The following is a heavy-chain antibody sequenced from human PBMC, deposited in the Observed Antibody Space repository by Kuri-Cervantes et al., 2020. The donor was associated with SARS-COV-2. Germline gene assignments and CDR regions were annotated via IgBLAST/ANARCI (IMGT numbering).Heavy chain of an antibody. V-gene: IGHV1-8*01. J-gene: IGHJ2*01. CDR1: EYTFTSYD. D-gene: IGHD6-13*01. CDR3: ARDWGVREAAAGTPYWYFDL. CDR2: RNPNSGKI. Sequence: ASVKVSCKASEYTFTSYDINWVRQATGQGLEWMGWRNPNSGKIGHAQKFQGRVTMTRDTSISTAYMELSRLRSDDTAVYYCARDWGVREAAAGTPYWYFDLWGRGTLVTVSS.